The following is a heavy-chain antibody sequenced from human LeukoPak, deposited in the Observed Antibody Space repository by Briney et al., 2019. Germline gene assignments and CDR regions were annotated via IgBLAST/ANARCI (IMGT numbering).Heavy chain of an antibody. V-gene: IGHV4-39*07. J-gene: IGHJ5*02. D-gene: IGHD6-19*01. CDR1: GGSISSGSYY. CDR2: IYYSGST. Sequence: SETLSLTCTVSGGSISSGSYYWSWIRQPPGKGLEWIGSIYYSGSTYYNPSLKSRVTISIDTSNQFSLRLTSMTAADTAVYYCVRDPKSAVAADWFDPWGQGTLVTVSS. CDR3: VRDPKSAVAADWFDP.